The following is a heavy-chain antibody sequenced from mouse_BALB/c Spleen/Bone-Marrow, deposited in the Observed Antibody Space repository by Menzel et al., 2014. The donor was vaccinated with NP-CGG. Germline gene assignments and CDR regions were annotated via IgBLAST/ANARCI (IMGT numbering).Heavy chain of an antibody. Sequence: EVKLMESGGGLVQPGGSLKPSCVASGFTFSSYGMSWVRQTPDKRLELVATINNNGGSTYYPDIVKGQFTISRDNAKNTLYLKRSRLKAENTAMYYCARVYGWYFDVWGAGTTVTVSS. D-gene: IGHD1-1*01. CDR2: INNNGGST. J-gene: IGHJ1*01. CDR3: ARVYGWYFDV. V-gene: IGHV5-6-3*01. CDR1: GFTFSSYG.